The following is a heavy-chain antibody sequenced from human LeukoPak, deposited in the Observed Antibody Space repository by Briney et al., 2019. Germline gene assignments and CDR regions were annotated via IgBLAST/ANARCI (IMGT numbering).Heavy chain of an antibody. CDR3: AREKTYYDYVWGSYRSYYFDY. CDR2: IKKDGSEK. V-gene: IGHV3-7*01. CDR1: GFTFSSYW. J-gene: IGHJ4*02. D-gene: IGHD3-16*02. Sequence: PGGSLRLSCAASGFTFSSYWMSWVRQAPGKGREWVANIKKDGSEKYYVASVKGRFTISRDNAKNSLYLQMNSLRAEDTAVYYCAREKTYYDYVWGSYRSYYFDYWGQGTLVTVSS.